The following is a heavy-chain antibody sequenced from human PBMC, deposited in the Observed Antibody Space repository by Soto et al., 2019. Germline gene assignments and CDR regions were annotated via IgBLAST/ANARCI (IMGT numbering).Heavy chain of an antibody. CDR1: GFTFSSYS. V-gene: IGHV3-21*01. Sequence: ESGGGLVKPGGSLRLSCVASGFTFSSYSMNWVRQAPGKGLEWVSSISSSSSYIYYADSLKGRFTISRDNAKNSLYLQMNSLRAEDTAVYYCARVVGATWAYCDYWGQGTLVTVSS. CDR2: ISSSSSYI. CDR3: ARVVGATWAYCDY. D-gene: IGHD1-26*01. J-gene: IGHJ4*02.